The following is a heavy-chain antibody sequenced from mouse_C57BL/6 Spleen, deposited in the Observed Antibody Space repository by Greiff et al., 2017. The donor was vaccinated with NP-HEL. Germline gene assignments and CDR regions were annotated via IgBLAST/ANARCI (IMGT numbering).Heavy chain of an antibody. CDR3: ARGEGAKRYFDV. V-gene: IGHV1-52*01. CDR2: IDPSDSDT. CDR1: GYTFTSYW. J-gene: IGHJ1*03. Sequence: QVQLQQPGAELVRPGSSVKLSCKASGYTFTSYWMHWVKQRPIQGLEWIGNIDPSDSDTHYNQKFKDKATLTVDKSSSTAYMQLSSLTSEDSAVYYCARGEGAKRYFDVWGTGTTVTVSS.